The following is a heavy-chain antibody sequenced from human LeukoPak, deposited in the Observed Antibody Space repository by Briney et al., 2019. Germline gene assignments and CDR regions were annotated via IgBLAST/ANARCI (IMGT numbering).Heavy chain of an antibody. CDR1: GFTVSNNY. J-gene: IGHJ3*02. V-gene: IGHV3-53*01. CDR2: IYRGGST. CDR3: ARRENSSGHWAFDI. D-gene: IGHD3-22*01. Sequence: GGSLRLSCAASGFTVSNNYMSWVRQAPGKGLEWVSVIYRGGSTYYADSVKGRFTVSRDNSKNTLYLQMNSLRVEDTAVYYCARRENSSGHWAFDIWGQGTMVTVS.